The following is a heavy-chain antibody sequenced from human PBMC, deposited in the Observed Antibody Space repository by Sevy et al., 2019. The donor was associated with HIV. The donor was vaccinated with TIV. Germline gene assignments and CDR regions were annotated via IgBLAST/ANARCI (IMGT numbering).Heavy chain of an antibody. CDR2: ISYDGSNK. CDR1: GFTFATYA. D-gene: IGHD6-19*01. V-gene: IGHV3-30-3*01. CDR3: ARGGEWLAPIYDY. J-gene: IGHJ4*02. Sequence: GGSLRLSCAASGFTFATYAIHWVRQAPGKGLEWVAVISYDGSNKHYADSGKGRFTISRDKSRNTLYLQMNSLRTGDTAGYYCARGGEWLAPIYDYWGQGTLVTVSS.